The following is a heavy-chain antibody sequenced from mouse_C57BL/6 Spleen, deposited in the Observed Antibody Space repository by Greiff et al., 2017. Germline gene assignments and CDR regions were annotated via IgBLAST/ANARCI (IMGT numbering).Heavy chain of an antibody. Sequence: EVKVEESGGGLVKPGGSLKLSCAASGFTFSDYGMHWVRPAPEKGLEWVAYISSGSSTIYYADTVKGRFTISRDNAKNTLFLQMTSLRSEDTAMYYCARPANWSFDYWGQGTTLTVSS. CDR2: ISSGSSTI. CDR3: ARPANWSFDY. CDR1: GFTFSDYG. V-gene: IGHV5-17*01. D-gene: IGHD4-1*01. J-gene: IGHJ2*01.